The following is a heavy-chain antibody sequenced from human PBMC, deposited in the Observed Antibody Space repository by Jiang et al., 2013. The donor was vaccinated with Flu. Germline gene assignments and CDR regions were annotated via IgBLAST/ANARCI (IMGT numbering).Heavy chain of an antibody. CDR3: AHFGIVDTAMVL. CDR2: IYWDDDK. CDR1: GFSLSTSGVG. D-gene: IGHD5-18*01. J-gene: IGHJ4*02. V-gene: IGHV2-5*02. Sequence: KPTQTLTLTCTFSGFSLSTSGVGVGWIRQPPGKALEWLALIYWDDDKRYSPSLKSRLTITKDTSKNQVVLTMTNMDPVDTATYYCAHFGIVDTAMVLWGQGTLVTVSS.